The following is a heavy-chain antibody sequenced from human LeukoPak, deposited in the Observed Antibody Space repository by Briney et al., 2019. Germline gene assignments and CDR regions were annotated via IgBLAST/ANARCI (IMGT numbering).Heavy chain of an antibody. Sequence: SQTLSLTCTVSGGSINNNNYYWSWIRQPAGKGLEWIGRIYTSGSTYYNPSLKSRVTISVDTSKNQFSLKLSSVTAADTAVYYCARAALETAVLTFRGDPRGGRYNWLDPWGQGTLVTVSS. CDR2: IYTSGST. V-gene: IGHV4-61*02. J-gene: IGHJ5*02. D-gene: IGHD3-16*01. CDR1: GGSINNNNYY. CDR3: ARAALETAVLTFRGDPRGGRYNWLDP.